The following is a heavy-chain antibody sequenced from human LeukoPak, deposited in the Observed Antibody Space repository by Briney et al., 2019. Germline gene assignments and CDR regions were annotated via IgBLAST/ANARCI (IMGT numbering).Heavy chain of an antibody. CDR3: ARWLQFRDAFDI. Sequence: GGSLRLSCAASGFTFSSYSMDWVRQAPGKGLEWVSSISSSSSYIYYADSVKGRFTISRDNAKNSLYLQMNSLRAEDTAVYYCARWLQFRDAFDIWGQGTMVTVSS. V-gene: IGHV3-21*01. J-gene: IGHJ3*02. D-gene: IGHD5-24*01. CDR1: GFTFSSYS. CDR2: ISSSSSYI.